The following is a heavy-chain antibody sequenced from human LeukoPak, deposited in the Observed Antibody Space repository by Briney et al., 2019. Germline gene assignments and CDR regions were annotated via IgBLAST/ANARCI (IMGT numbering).Heavy chain of an antibody. CDR1: GFTFSSNW. CDR2: INNDGSSA. V-gene: IGHV3-74*01. D-gene: IGHD1-1*01. J-gene: IGHJ6*02. CDR3: ARRGTGHGMDV. Sequence: GGSLRLSCAASGFTFSSNWIHWVRHVPGKGLVWVSRINNDGSSASYVDSVKGRFTISRDNAKNTLFLQMNSLRAEDTAVYYCARRGTGHGMDVWGQGTTVIVSS.